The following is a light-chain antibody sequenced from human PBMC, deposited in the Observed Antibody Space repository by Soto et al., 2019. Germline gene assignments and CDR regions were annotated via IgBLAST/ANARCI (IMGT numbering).Light chain of an antibody. J-gene: IGKJ4*01. CDR3: MQSVELPLT. V-gene: IGKV2D-29*01. CDR1: QRLLHSDGKAY. CDR2: DVS. Sequence: EIVLTQTPLSLSVTPGQPASISCKSSQRLLHSDGKAYLYWYLQRPGQPPQVLIYDVSKRFSGVPDRLSGRGPGTDLALKFSRVEAEDVGVYYCMQSVELPLTFGGGTKVEIK.